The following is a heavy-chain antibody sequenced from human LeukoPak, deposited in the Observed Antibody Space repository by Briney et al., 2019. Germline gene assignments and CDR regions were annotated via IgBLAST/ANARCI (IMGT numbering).Heavy chain of an antibody. J-gene: IGHJ4*02. V-gene: IGHV3-23*01. CDR1: GFTFSNYA. CDR3: GAEWGVFYFDY. D-gene: IGHD3-16*01. Sequence: GGSLRLSCAASGFTFSNYAMSWVRQAPGKGLEWISSISGVGGSTYYADSVKGRITISRDNSKNTLYLQMNSVRAEDTAVYYCGAEWGVFYFDYWGQGTLVTVSS. CDR2: ISGVGGST.